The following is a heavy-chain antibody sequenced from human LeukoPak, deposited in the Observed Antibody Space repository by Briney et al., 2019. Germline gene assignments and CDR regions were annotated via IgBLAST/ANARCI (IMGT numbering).Heavy chain of an antibody. CDR2: INHSGST. V-gene: IGHV4-34*01. Sequence: SETPSLTCAVYGGSFSGYYWSWIRQPPGKGLEWIGEINHSGSTNYNPSLKSRVTISVDTSKNQFSLKLSSVTAADTAVYYCARHRGLWFGELRFDYWGQGTLVTVSS. CDR1: GGSFSGYY. CDR3: ARHRGLWFGELRFDY. J-gene: IGHJ4*02. D-gene: IGHD3-10*01.